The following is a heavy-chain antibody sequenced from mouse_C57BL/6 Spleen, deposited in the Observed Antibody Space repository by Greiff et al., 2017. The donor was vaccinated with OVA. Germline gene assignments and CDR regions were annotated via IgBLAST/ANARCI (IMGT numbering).Heavy chain of an antibody. CDR2: ISSGGSYT. Sequence: EVKLMESGGDLVKPGGSLKLSCAASGFTFSSYGMSWVRQTPDKRLEWVATISSGGSYTYYPDSVKGRFTISRDNAKNTLYLQMSSLKSEDTAMYYCARRSSSYDYFDYWGQGTTLTVSS. J-gene: IGHJ2*01. V-gene: IGHV5-6*02. CDR1: GFTFSSYG. D-gene: IGHD1-1*01. CDR3: ARRSSSYDYFDY.